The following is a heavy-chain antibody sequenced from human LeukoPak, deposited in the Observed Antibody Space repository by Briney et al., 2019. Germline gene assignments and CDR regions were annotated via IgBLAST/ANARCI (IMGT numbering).Heavy chain of an antibody. Sequence: SVKVSCKASGYTFTSYYMHWVRQAPGQGLEWMGGIIPIFGTANYAQKFQGRVTITADESTSTAYMELSSLRSEDTAVYYCARRYDSSGYYYFDYWGQGTLVTVSS. V-gene: IGHV1-69*13. D-gene: IGHD3-22*01. CDR1: GYTFTSYY. J-gene: IGHJ4*02. CDR3: ARRYDSSGYYYFDY. CDR2: IIPIFGTA.